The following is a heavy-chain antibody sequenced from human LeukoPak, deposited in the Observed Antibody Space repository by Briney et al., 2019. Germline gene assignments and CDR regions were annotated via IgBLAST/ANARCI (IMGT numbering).Heavy chain of an antibody. CDR1: GYTFTNYY. CDR3: ARDRGLNVCPSDC. J-gene: IGHJ4*02. Sequence: ASVKVSCKASGYTFTNYYIHWVRQAPGQGLEWMGVISPSGGSTSYAQKFQGRLTMTRDTSTSTVDMELSSLRSEDTAVYYCARDRGLNVCPSDCWGQGTLVIVSS. V-gene: IGHV1-46*01. D-gene: IGHD3-10*01. CDR2: ISPSGGST.